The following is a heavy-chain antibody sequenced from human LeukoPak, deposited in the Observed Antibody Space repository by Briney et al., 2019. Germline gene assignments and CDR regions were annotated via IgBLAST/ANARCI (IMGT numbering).Heavy chain of an antibody. V-gene: IGHV1-69*05. CDR2: IIPIFGTA. D-gene: IGHD2-2*01. CDR3: ASGYCSSTSCYFTFDY. CDR1: GGTFSSYA. Sequence: SVKVSCKASGGTFSSYAISWVRQAPGQGLEWMGGIIPIFGTANYAQKFQGRVTITTDESTSTAYMELSSLRSEDTAVYYCASGYCSSTSCYFTFDYWGQGTLVTVSS. J-gene: IGHJ4*02.